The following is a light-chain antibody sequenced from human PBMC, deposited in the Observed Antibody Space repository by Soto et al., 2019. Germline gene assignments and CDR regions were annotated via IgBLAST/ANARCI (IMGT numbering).Light chain of an antibody. CDR2: DVS. V-gene: IGLV2-14*03. CDR3: ISYTSSSTLCVFGTSSSTLYV. J-gene: IGLJ1*01. CDR1: SSDDGGNNY. Sequence: QSALTQPASVSGSPGQSITISCTGTSSDDGGNNYVSWYQQHPGKAPKLMIYDVSNRPSGVSNRFSGSKSGNTASLTISGLQAEDEADYYCISYTSSSTLCVFGTSSSTLYVFGTGTKVTVL.